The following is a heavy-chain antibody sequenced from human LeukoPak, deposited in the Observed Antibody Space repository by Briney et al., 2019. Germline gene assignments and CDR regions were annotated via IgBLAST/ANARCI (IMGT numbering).Heavy chain of an antibody. CDR3: ARDHGGNSVYGY. CDR1: GYTFTGYY. D-gene: IGHD4-23*01. V-gene: IGHV1-2*02. CDR2: INPNSGGT. Sequence: APVKVSCKASGYTFTGYYMHWVRQAPGQGLEWVGWINPNSGGTNYAQKFQGRVTMTRDTSISTAYMELDSLRSDDTAVYYCARDHGGNSVYGYWGQGTLVTVSS. J-gene: IGHJ4*02.